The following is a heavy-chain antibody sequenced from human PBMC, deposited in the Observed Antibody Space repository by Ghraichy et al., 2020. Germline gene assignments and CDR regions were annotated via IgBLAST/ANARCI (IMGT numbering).Heavy chain of an antibody. CDR3: ARVMTYTAMVNLYYYGMDV. Sequence: IGEINHSGSTNYNPSLKSRVTISVDTSKNQFSLKLSSVNAADTAVYYCARVMTYTAMVNLYYYGMDVWGQG. D-gene: IGHD5-18*01. J-gene: IGHJ6*01. V-gene: IGHV4-34*01. CDR2: INHSGST.